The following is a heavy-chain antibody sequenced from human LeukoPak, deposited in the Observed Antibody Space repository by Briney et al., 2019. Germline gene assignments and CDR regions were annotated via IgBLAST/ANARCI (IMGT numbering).Heavy chain of an antibody. J-gene: IGHJ4*02. V-gene: IGHV3-64*01. D-gene: IGHD6-19*01. CDR3: SRASRGAVAGYYFDY. CDR1: GFTFHSYS. CDR2: VSINGGSP. Sequence: PGLSLRLPCAASGFTFHSYSMHWVRQAPGRGLEYVSAVSINGGSPYHPNSLKDRFTISRDNSQNTLYLQVGSLSPDDIAVYYFSRASRGAVAGYYFDYWGQGTLVTVSS.